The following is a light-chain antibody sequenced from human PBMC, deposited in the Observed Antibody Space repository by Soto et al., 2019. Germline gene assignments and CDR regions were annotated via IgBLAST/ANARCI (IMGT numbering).Light chain of an antibody. Sequence: QSVLTQPPSASGTPGQRVTISCSGSSSNIGSNTVNWYQQLRGTAPKLLIYSNNQRPSGVPDRFSGSKSGTSASLAISGLQPEDEADYYCAAWDDSLNGHVVFGGGTKLTVL. V-gene: IGLV1-44*01. CDR3: AAWDDSLNGHVV. CDR2: SNN. CDR1: SSNIGSNT. J-gene: IGLJ2*01.